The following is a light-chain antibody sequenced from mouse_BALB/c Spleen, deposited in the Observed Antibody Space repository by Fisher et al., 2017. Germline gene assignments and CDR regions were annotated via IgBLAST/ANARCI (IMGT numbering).Light chain of an antibody. Sequence: IVLTQTPAIMSASLGERVTMTCTASSSVNYMHWYQQKPGTSPKRWIYDTSKLASGVPARFSGSGSGTSYSLTISSMEAEDAATYYCQQWSSNPYTFGGGTKLEIK. J-gene: IGKJ2*01. V-gene: IGKV4-59*01. CDR1: SSVNY. CDR3: QQWSSNPYT. CDR2: DTS.